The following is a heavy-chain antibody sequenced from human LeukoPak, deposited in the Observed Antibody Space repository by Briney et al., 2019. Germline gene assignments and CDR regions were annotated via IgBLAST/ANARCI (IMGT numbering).Heavy chain of an antibody. CDR3: AKRSVTTPGYYYYMDV. CDR2: FSASDGGR. Sequence: PGGSLRLSCAASGFTFSSYAMSWVRQAPGMGLEWFSGFSASDGGRYYADSVKGRFTISRDNSKSTLYLQMNSLSAEDTAVYYCAKRSVTTPGYYYYMDVWGKGTTVTVSS. CDR1: GFTFSSYA. D-gene: IGHD4-17*01. V-gene: IGHV3-23*01. J-gene: IGHJ6*03.